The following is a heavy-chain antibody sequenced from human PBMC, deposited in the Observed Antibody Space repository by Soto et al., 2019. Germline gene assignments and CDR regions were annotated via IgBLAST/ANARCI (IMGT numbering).Heavy chain of an antibody. V-gene: IGHV3-21*01. D-gene: IGHD6-13*01. J-gene: IGHJ3*02. CDR2: ISSSSSYI. CDR1: GFTFSSYS. Sequence: GGSLRLSCAASGFTFSSYSMNWVRQAPGKGLEWVSSISSSSSYIYYADSVKGRFTISRDNAKNSLYLQMNSLRAEDTAVYYCARHSSSWYDVFAFDIWGQGTMVTVSS. CDR3: ARHSSSWYDVFAFDI.